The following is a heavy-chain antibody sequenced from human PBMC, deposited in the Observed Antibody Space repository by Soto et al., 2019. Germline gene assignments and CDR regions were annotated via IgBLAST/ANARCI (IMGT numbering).Heavy chain of an antibody. CDR1: GFTLSSYF. D-gene: IGHD1-1*01. CDR3: AKDLEKWLVQLGGLDT. CDR2: ISNSGGST. V-gene: IGHV3-23*01. Sequence: EVQLLESGGGMVQPGGSLRLSCVASGFTLSSYFMTWVRQAPGKGLEWVSAISNSGGSTYYADSVKARFTISRDNSHNTLYLQMNNLRAEDTARYYCAKDLEKWLVQLGGLDTWGQGAQVTVSS. J-gene: IGHJ5*02.